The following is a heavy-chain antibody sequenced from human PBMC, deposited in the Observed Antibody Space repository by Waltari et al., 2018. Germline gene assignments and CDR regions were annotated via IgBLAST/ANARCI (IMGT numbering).Heavy chain of an antibody. D-gene: IGHD1-26*01. CDR1: GFTFSSYA. CDR2: ISGSGGST. V-gene: IGHV3-23*04. CDR3: AKAPSGSYYYYYYYMDV. Sequence: EVQLVESGGGLVQPGGSLRLSCAASGFTFSSYAMSWVRKAQGKGLEWVSAISGSGGSTYYADSVKGRFTISRDNSKNTLYLQMNSLRAEDTAVYYCAKAPSGSYYYYYYYMDVWGKGTTVTVSS. J-gene: IGHJ6*03.